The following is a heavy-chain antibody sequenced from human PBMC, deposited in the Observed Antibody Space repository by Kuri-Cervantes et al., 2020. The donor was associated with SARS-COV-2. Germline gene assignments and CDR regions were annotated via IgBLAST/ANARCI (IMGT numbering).Heavy chain of an antibody. Sequence: GGSLRLSCAASGFTFSRYAMHWVRQAPGKGLEWVAVISYDGSNKDYPASGKGRFTISRDNSQNTLYLQMKGLRTEDTALYYCARDRVGVHDSWGQGTLVTVSS. D-gene: IGHD2-21*01. CDR1: GFTFSRYA. CDR2: ISYDGSNK. CDR3: ARDRVGVHDS. J-gene: IGHJ4*02. V-gene: IGHV3-30-3*01.